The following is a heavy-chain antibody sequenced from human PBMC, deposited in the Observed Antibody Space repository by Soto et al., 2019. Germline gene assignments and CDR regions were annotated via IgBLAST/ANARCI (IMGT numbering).Heavy chain of an antibody. CDR3: IKGGWLDY. V-gene: IGHV3-48*01. CDR1: GFTFSTYN. J-gene: IGHJ4*02. Sequence: EVQLVESGGGLVQPGGSLRLSCSASGFTFSTYNMNWVRQAPGKGLEWLSDISASSDSIYYADSVMGRFIISRDNAKNSLFLQMNSLRVEDTAVYYCIKGGWLDYWGQGTLVTVSS. CDR2: ISASSDSI.